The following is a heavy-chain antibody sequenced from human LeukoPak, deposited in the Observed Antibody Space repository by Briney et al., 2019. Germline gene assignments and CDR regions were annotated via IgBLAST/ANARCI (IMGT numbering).Heavy chain of an antibody. D-gene: IGHD6-19*01. CDR1: GFTISSYW. Sequence: QSGGSLTLSCAASGFTISSYWMHWVRQAPGKGLVWVSRINSDGSSASYADSVKGLFTISRDNAKNTVFQQMNSLRADNTAVYYCVRDMQWLALEALDYWGQGTLVSVSS. V-gene: IGHV3-74*01. J-gene: IGHJ4*02. CDR3: VRDMQWLALEALDY. CDR2: INSDGSSA.